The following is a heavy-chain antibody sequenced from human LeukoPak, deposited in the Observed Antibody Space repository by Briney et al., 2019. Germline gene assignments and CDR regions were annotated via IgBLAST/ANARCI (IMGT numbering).Heavy chain of an antibody. CDR3: AKDRDIVATHRLDY. V-gene: IGHV3-23*01. CDR1: GFTFSSYA. J-gene: IGHJ4*02. Sequence: PGGSLRLSCAASGFTFSSYAMSWVRQDPGKGLERVSAISGSGGSTYYADSVKGRFTISRDNSKNTLYLQMNSLRAEDTAVYYCAKDRDIVATHRLDYWGQGTLVTVSS. D-gene: IGHD5-12*01. CDR2: ISGSGGST.